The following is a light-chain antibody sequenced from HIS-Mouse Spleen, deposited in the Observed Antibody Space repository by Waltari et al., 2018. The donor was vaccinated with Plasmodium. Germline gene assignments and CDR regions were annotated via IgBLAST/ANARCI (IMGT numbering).Light chain of an antibody. CDR2: DDS. Sequence: SYVLTQPPSVSVAPGQTARIPCGGNNIGSKSAHWYQQKPGQAPVLVVYDDSDRPSGIPERFSGSSSGTMATLTISGAQVEDEADYYCYSTDSSGNHRVFGGGTKLTVL. CDR3: YSTDSSGNHRV. J-gene: IGLJ3*02. CDR1: NIGSKS. V-gene: IGLV3-21*02.